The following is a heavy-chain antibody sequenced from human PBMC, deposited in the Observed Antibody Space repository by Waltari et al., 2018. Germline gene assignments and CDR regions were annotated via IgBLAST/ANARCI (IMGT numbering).Heavy chain of an antibody. D-gene: IGHD3-3*01. CDR2: IYSGGST. CDR1: GFTVSTNS. CDR3: ARLDFWTGSYY. V-gene: IGHV3-53*01. Sequence: EVQLVESGGGLIQPGGSLRLSFAVSGFTVSTNSMSWVRQAPGRGLEWVSVIYSGGSTYYADSVKGRFTISRDSSENTVYLQMSSLRAEDTALYYCARLDFWTGSYYWGQGTLVTVSS. J-gene: IGHJ4*02.